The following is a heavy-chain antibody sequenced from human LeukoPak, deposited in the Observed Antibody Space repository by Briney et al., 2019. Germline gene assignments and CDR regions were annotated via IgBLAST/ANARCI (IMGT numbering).Heavy chain of an antibody. CDR3: ARAIEYYYYYMDV. CDR1: GYTFTIYY. Sequence: ASVKVSFKASGYTFTIYYMHWVRQAPGQGGEWMGIINPSGGSTSYAQKFQGRVTMTRDMSTSTVYMELSSLRSEDTAVYYCARAIEYYYYYMDVWGKGTTVTVSS. J-gene: IGHJ6*03. CDR2: INPSGGST. V-gene: IGHV1-46*01.